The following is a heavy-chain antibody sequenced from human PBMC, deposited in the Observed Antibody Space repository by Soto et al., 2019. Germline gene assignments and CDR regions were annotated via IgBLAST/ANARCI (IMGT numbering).Heavy chain of an antibody. V-gene: IGHV3-23*01. CDR3: AKDAVSYNGVWDPFDL. D-gene: IGHD2-8*01. Sequence: EVELLESGGGLVQPGRSLRLSCAVSGFPFRSYAMSWVRQAPGKGLEWVSGLGGSGADTYYADSVKGRFTVSRDNSGNTLYLQMHSLREEDTAVYYCAKDAVSYNGVWDPFDLWGQGTKVIVSS. CDR2: LGGSGADT. CDR1: GFPFRSYA. J-gene: IGHJ3*01.